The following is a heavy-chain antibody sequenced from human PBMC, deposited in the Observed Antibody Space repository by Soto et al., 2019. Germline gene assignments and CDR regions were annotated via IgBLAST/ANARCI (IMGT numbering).Heavy chain of an antibody. CDR1: GFTFSSYA. D-gene: IGHD3-3*01. CDR2: ISGSGGST. V-gene: IGHV3-23*01. Sequence: GGSLRLSCAASGFTFSSYAMSWVRQAPGKGLEWVSAISGSGGSTYYADSVKGRFTISRDNSKNTLYLQMNSLRAEDTAVYYCAKGGFYYDFWSGSNYYMDVWGKGTTVTVSS. J-gene: IGHJ6*03. CDR3: AKGGFYYDFWSGSNYYMDV.